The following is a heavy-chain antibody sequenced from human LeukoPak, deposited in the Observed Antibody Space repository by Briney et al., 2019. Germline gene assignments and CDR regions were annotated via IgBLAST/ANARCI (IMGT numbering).Heavy chain of an antibody. J-gene: IGHJ4*02. D-gene: IGHD6-13*01. CDR3: ATPSPGGAAAGLFDY. CDR2: IYSGGTT. Sequence: GGSLRLSCEASVFTVSSNFMNWVRQAPGKGLEWVAVIYSGGTTYYADSVEGRFTISRHNSKNTLYLQMNRLRVEDTAVYYCATPSPGGAAAGLFDYWGQGTLVTVSS. CDR1: VFTVSSNF. V-gene: IGHV3-53*04.